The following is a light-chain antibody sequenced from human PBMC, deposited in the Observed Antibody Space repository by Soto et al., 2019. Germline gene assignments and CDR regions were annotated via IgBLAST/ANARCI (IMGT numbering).Light chain of an antibody. CDR3: SSYTSSSTLYV. V-gene: IGLV2-14*01. Sequence: QSALTQPASVSGSPGQSITISCTGTSSDVGVYEYVSWYQQHPGKAPKLMIYEVSNRPSGVSNRFSGSKSGNTASLTISGLQAEDEADYYCSSYTSSSTLYVFGTGTKVTVL. J-gene: IGLJ1*01. CDR2: EVS. CDR1: SSDVGVYEY.